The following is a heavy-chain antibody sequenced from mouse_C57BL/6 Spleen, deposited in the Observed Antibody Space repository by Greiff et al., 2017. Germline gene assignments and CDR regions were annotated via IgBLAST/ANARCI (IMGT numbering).Heavy chain of an antibody. J-gene: IGHJ3*01. CDR3: ARDRGVWVFAY. D-gene: IGHD3-1*01. V-gene: IGHV5-4*01. CDR2: ISDGGSYT. CDR1: GFTFSSYA. Sequence: EVQRVESGGGLVKPGGSLKLSCAASGFTFSSYAMSWVRQTPEKRLEWVATISDGGSYTYYPDNVKGRFTISRDNAKNNLYLQMSHLKSEDTAMYYCARDRGVWVFAYWGQGTLVTVSA.